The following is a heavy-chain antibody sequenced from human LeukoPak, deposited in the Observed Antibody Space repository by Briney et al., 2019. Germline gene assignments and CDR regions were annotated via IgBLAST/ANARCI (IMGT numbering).Heavy chain of an antibody. CDR1: GDSISSAAYS. CDR2: IFHTGGT. V-gene: IGHV4-30-2*01. D-gene: IGHD3-10*01. Sequence: PSETLSLTCVVSGDSISSAAYSWSWIRQPPGKGLEWIGYIFHTGGTFYHPSLKSRVTISVDNSKNQFSLRLTSATAADTAVYYFAIELWFANAPGSWLDPWGQGTLVTVSS. CDR3: AIELWFANAPGSWLDP. J-gene: IGHJ5*02.